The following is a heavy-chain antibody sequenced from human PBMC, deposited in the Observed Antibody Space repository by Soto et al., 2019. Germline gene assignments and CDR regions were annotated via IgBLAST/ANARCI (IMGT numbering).Heavy chain of an antibody. D-gene: IGHD3-22*01. CDR3: AKDFVSSGYYVDY. V-gene: IGHV3-23*01. CDR2: ISGTGRST. Sequence: EVQLLESWGGLVQPGGSLRLSCAASGFTFSSYAMSWVRQAPGKGLEWASSISGTGRSTYSADSVGGRFTISRDNSRNTVYLQMNGLRAEDTAIYYCAKDFVSSGYYVDYWGQGTLVTVSS. J-gene: IGHJ4*02. CDR1: GFTFSSYA.